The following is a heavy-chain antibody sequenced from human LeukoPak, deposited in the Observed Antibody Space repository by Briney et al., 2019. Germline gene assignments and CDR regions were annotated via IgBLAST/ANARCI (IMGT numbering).Heavy chain of an antibody. Sequence: ESLKISCKGSGYSFTTYWIGWVRQKPGKGLEWRGIISPGDSDTKYSPSFQGQVTISVDKSISTAYLQWSSLKASDTAMYYCARHRESPFRDFDYWGQGTLVTVSS. J-gene: IGHJ4*02. V-gene: IGHV5-51*01. CDR2: ISPGDSDT. CDR3: ARHRESPFRDFDY. CDR1: GYSFTTYW. D-gene: IGHD3-3*02.